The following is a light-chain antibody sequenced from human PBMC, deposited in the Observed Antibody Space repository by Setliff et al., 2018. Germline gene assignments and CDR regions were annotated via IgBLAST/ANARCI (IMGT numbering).Light chain of an antibody. CDR1: SSNIGAGYD. Sequence: QSALTQPPSVSGAPGQRVTISCTGSSSNIGAGYDVHWYQQLPGRAPKLLIYANDNRPSGVPDRFSGSKSGTSASLAITGLQAEDEADYYCQSCDSSLSGFVFGTGTKVTVL. CDR2: AND. J-gene: IGLJ1*01. V-gene: IGLV1-40*01. CDR3: QSCDSSLSGFV.